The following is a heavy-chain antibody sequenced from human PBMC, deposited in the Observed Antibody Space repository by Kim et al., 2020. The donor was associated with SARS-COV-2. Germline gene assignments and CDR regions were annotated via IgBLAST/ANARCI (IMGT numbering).Heavy chain of an antibody. CDR3: SFAEGGANMYYYHPMDL. D-gene: IGHD1-26*01. J-gene: IGHJ6*02. CDR1: GGTIIPYA. CDR2: FLPMFGTA. Sequence: SVKVSCKASGGTIIPYAIAWVRQAPGQGLEWIGGFLPMFGTANYAQQFQDRVTITADASARTAYMELSSLRSEDTALYYCSFAEGGANMYYYHPMDLWGQGTTVTVSS. V-gene: IGHV1-69*13.